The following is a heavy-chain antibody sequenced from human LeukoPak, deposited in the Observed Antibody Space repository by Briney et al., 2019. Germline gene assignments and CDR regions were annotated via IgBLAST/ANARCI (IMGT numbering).Heavy chain of an antibody. CDR2: INAGNGNT. Sequence: ASVKVSCKASGGTFSSYAISWVRQAPGQGLEWMGWINAGNGNTKYSQEFQGRVTITRDTSASTAYMELSSLRSEDMAVYYCARGPGGRSGYYPLEDYYYYYYMDVWGKGTTVTVSS. D-gene: IGHD3-22*01. J-gene: IGHJ6*03. CDR3: ARGPGGRSGYYPLEDYYYYYYMDV. CDR1: GGTFSSYA. V-gene: IGHV1-3*03.